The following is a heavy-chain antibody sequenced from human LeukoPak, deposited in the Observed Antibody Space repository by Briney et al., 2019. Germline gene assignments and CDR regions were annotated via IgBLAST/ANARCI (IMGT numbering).Heavy chain of an antibody. D-gene: IGHD6-19*01. J-gene: IGHJ4*02. Sequence: GGSLRLSCAVSGFTFSSFAMNWVRQVPGKGLEWVSGISAGGGSKFYTDSVRGRFAISRDNSKNTLHLQMNSLRPEDSAIYYCVKSYSSGWRDFGDWGQGTLVTVSS. CDR2: ISAGGGSK. CDR1: GFTFSSFA. V-gene: IGHV3-23*01. CDR3: VKSYSSGWRDFGD.